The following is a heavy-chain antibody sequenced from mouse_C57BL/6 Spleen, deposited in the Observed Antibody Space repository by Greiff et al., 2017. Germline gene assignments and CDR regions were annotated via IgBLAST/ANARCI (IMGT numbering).Heavy chain of an antibody. J-gene: IGHJ2*01. V-gene: IGHV1-55*01. CDR1: GYTFTSYW. D-gene: IGHD4-1*01. CDR2: IYPGSGST. Sequence: QVQLQQPGAELVKPGASVKMSCKASGYTFTSYWITWVKQRPGQGLEWIGDIYPGSGSTNYNEKFTSKATLTVDTSSSTAYMQLSSLTSEDSAVYYCARGGSDWDYFDYWGQGTPLTVSS. CDR3: ARGGSDWDYFDY.